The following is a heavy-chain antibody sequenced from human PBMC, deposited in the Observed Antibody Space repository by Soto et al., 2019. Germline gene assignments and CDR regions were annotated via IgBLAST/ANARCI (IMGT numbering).Heavy chain of an antibody. D-gene: IGHD3-3*01. CDR1: GYTFTSYG. CDR3: ARWRIFGVVKVYYGMDV. V-gene: IGHV1-18*01. Sequence: ASVKVSCKASGYTFTSYGISWVRQAPGQGLEWMGWISAYNGNTNYAQKLQGRVTMTTDTSTSTAYMELRSLRSDDTAVYYCARWRIFGVVKVYYGMDVWGQGTTVTVSS. J-gene: IGHJ6*02. CDR2: ISAYNGNT.